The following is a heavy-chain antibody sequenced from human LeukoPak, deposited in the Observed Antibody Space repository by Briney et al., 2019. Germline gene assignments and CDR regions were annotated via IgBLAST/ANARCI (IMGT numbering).Heavy chain of an antibody. Sequence: SETLSLTCTVSDYSISNGYYWDWIRQPPGKGLEWIGSIYHSGGTYYNPSLKSRVIISVDTSKNQFSLKLSSVTAADTAVYYCAREKLFYENSVYYRADAFDLWGQGTMVTVSS. V-gene: IGHV4-38-2*02. CDR3: AREKLFYENSVYYRADAFDL. D-gene: IGHD3-22*01. CDR2: IYHSGGT. CDR1: DYSISNGYY. J-gene: IGHJ3*01.